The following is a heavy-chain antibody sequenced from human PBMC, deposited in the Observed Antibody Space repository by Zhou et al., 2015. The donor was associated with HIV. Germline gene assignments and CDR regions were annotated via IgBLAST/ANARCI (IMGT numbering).Heavy chain of an antibody. J-gene: IGHJ5*02. V-gene: IGHV1-69*06. CDR3: FWYGSGIKTRFDP. CDR2: IIPIFGTA. CDR1: GGTFSSYA. D-gene: IGHD3-10*01. Sequence: QVQLVQSGAEVKKPGSSVKVSCKASGGTFSSYAISWVRQAPGQGLEWMGGIIPIFGTANYAQKFQGRVTITADKSTSTAYMELSRLISDDTAVYYCFWYGSGIKTRFDPSGPREPWSPSPQ.